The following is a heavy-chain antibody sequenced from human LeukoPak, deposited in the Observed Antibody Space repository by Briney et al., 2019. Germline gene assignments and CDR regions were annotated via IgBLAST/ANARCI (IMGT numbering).Heavy chain of an antibody. Sequence: SQTLSLTCTVSGGSISSGDYYWSWIRQPPGKGLEWIGYIYYSGSTYYNPSLKSRVTISVDTSKNQFSLKLSSVTAADTAVYYCARVLYYYDSRAPYYYYGMDVWGQGTTVTVSS. D-gene: IGHD3-22*01. CDR2: IYYSGST. J-gene: IGHJ6*02. CDR1: GGSISSGDYY. CDR3: ARVLYYYDSRAPYYYYGMDV. V-gene: IGHV4-30-4*08.